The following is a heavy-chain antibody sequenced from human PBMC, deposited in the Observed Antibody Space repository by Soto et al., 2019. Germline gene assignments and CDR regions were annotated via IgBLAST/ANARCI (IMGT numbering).Heavy chain of an antibody. CDR1: GYTFSNYA. J-gene: IGHJ4*02. V-gene: IGHV1-3*01. Sequence: ASVKVSCKASGYTFSNYAVHWVRQAPGQRLEWMGWINAGNGNTRYSQKFQGRVTITRDTSTSTAYMELRSLRSDDTAVYYCASMTTVTQFDYWGQGTXVTVSS. D-gene: IGHD4-17*01. CDR3: ASMTTVTQFDY. CDR2: INAGNGNT.